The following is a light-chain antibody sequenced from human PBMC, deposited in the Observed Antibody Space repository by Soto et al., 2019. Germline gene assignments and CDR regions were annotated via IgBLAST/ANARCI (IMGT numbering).Light chain of an antibody. CDR1: TGSVTSGHY. CDR2: DTT. J-gene: IGLJ3*02. Sequence: QAVVTQEPSVTVSPGGTVTLTCASSTGSVTSGHYPYWFQQKPGQAPRTLIYDTTNKHSWTPARFSGSLLGGKAALTLSGAQPEDEDQYYCLLSYGGVQRVFGGGTKVTVL. V-gene: IGLV7-46*01. CDR3: LLSYGGVQRV.